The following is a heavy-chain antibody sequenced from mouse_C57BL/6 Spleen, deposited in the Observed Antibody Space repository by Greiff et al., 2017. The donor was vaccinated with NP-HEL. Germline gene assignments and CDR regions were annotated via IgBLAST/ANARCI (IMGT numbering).Heavy chain of an antibody. CDR3: VRQEYYGRGAMDD. V-gene: IGHV10-1*01. CDR1: GFSFNTYA. D-gene: IGHD1-1*01. Sequence: EVQLVESGGGLVQPKGSLKLSCAASGFSFNTYAMNWVRQAPGKGLEWVARIRSKSNNYATYYADSVKDRFTISRDDSESMLYLKMNNLKTEDTAMYYCVRQEYYGRGAMDDWGQGTSVTVSS. CDR2: IRSKSNNYAT. J-gene: IGHJ4*01.